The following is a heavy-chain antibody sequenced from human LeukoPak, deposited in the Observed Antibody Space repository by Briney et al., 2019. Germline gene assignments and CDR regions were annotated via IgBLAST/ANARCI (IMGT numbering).Heavy chain of an antibody. CDR2: ISGSGGST. Sequence: GGSLRLSCAASGFTFSSYAMSWVRQAPGKGLPWVSAISGSGGSTYYADSVKGRFAISRDNSKNTLYLQMNSLRAEDTAVYYCAKDLGGGPLWFDPWGQGTLVTVSS. D-gene: IGHD1-14*01. CDR1: GFTFSSYA. J-gene: IGHJ5*02. CDR3: AKDLGGGPLWFDP. V-gene: IGHV3-23*01.